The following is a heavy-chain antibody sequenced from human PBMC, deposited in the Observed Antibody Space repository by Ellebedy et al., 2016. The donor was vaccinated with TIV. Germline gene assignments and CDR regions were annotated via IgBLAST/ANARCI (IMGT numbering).Heavy chain of an antibody. CDR2: IYYTGST. CDR1: GGSISSYY. D-gene: IGHD2-21*02. Sequence: MPSETLSLTCTVSGGSISSYYWSWIRQPPGKGLEWIGYIYYTGSTYYNPSLKSRVIISVDTSKNLFSLKLNSVTAADTAVYYCALGVTSRYGLDVWGQGTTVTVSS. V-gene: IGHV4-59*03. J-gene: IGHJ6*02. CDR3: ALGVTSRYGLDV.